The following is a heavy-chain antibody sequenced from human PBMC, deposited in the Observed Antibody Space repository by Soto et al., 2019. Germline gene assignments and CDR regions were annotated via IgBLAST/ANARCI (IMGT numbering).Heavy chain of an antibody. D-gene: IGHD3-16*01. J-gene: IGHJ6*02. Sequence: QVQLVQSGAEVKKPGSLVKVSCEASGGTFSSYAISWVRQAPGQGLEWMGGIIPIFGTPDYAQKFQGRVTITADESTSTAYMELSSLRSEDTAVYYSAITQQRNYYYGMDVWGQGTTVTVAS. V-gene: IGHV1-69*12. CDR3: AITQQRNYYYGMDV. CDR2: IIPIFGTP. CDR1: GGTFSSYA.